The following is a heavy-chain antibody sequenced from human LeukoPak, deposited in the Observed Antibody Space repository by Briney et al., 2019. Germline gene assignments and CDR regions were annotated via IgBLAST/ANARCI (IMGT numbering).Heavy chain of an antibody. CDR2: ISAYNGNT. D-gene: IGHD4-23*01. CDR1: GYTFSTYG. CDR3: ARGVGGIDYFAY. V-gene: IGHV1-18*01. Sequence: ASVKVSCKASGYTFSTYGISWVRQAPGQGLEWMGWISAYNGNTNSAQEFQGRVTMTTDTSTSTAYMELRSLRSDDTAVYYCARGVGGIDYFAYWGLGTLVTVSS. J-gene: IGHJ4*02.